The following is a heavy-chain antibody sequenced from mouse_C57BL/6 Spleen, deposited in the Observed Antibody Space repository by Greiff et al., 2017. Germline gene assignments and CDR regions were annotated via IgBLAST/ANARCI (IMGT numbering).Heavy chain of an antibody. CDR2: IYPTDSET. CDR1: GYTFTSYW. D-gene: IGHD2-3*01. Sequence: VQLQQPGAELVRPGSSVKLSCTASGYTFTSYWMDWVRQGPGQGLEWIGNIYPTDSETHYNPKFKDKATLTVDKSSSTAYMQLRSLTSEDSAVYYCARGWDDGYGGFACWGQVTLVTVSA. V-gene: IGHV1-61*01. J-gene: IGHJ3*01. CDR3: ARGWDDGYGGFAC.